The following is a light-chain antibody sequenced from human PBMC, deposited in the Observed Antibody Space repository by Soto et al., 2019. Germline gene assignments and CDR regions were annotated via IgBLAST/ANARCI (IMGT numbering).Light chain of an antibody. Sequence: IVLTQSPGTLSVSPGERVILSCRASQTLRNKLAWYQQKPGQTPRLLIYGGFTMATGIPARFSGSGSGTEFTLTIHSLQSEDFAIYYCPQHNAWPLTFGPGTKLDLK. CDR2: GGF. CDR1: QTLRNK. V-gene: IGKV3-15*01. J-gene: IGKJ3*01. CDR3: PQHNAWPLT.